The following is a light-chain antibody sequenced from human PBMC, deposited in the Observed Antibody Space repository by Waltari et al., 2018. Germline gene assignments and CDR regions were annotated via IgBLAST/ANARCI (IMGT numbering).Light chain of an antibody. Sequence: QPILTQSPSASGTPGQRVTISCSGSNSNIGRNAVNWYQQLPGTAPKLLIYSNNQRPAGVPDRCSASKSGTSASLAISGLQSEDGADYYCATWDGSLNCRVFGGGTKLTVL. CDR2: SNN. CDR1: NSNIGRNA. J-gene: IGLJ3*02. CDR3: ATWDGSLNCRV. V-gene: IGLV1-44*01.